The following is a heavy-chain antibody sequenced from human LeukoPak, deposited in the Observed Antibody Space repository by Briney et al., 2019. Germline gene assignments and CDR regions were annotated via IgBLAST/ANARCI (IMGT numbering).Heavy chain of an antibody. CDR2: INPNSGDT. J-gene: IGHJ4*02. V-gene: IGHV1-2*02. CDR3: ARDRPHTDAWYEGRDY. Sequence: EASVKVSCKASGYTFTGYYMHWVRQAPGQGLEWMGWINPNSGDTNYAQKFQGRATMTSDTSISTAYMELNRLTYDDTAVYYCARDRPHTDAWYEGRDYWGQGTLVTVSS. CDR1: GYTFTGYY. D-gene: IGHD6-13*01.